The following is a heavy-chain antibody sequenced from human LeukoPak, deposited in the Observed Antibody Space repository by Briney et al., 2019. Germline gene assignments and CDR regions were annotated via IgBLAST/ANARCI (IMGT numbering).Heavy chain of an antibody. V-gene: IGHV3-23*01. Sequence: GGSLRLSCAASGFTFSSYAMSWVRQAPGKGLEWVSAISGSGGSTYYADSVKGRFTISRDNSKNTLYLQMNSLRAEDTAVYYCATEAHYYDSSGRQGDYWGQGTLVTVSS. D-gene: IGHD3-22*01. CDR3: ATEAHYYDSSGRQGDY. CDR1: GFTFSSYA. CDR2: ISGSGGST. J-gene: IGHJ4*02.